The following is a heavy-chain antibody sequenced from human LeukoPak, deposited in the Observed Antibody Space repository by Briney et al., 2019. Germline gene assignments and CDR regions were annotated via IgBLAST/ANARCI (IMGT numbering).Heavy chain of an antibody. V-gene: IGHV3-72*01. D-gene: IGHD3-22*01. CDR3: ASAGGGYYYYY. CDR1: GFTFSDHY. Sequence: GGSLRLSCAASGFTFSDHYMDWVRQAPGKGLEWVGRTRNKANSYTTEYAASVKGRFTISRDNSNNSLYLQTNSLETEDTAVYYCASAGGGYYYYYWGQGTLVTVSS. J-gene: IGHJ4*02. CDR2: TRNKANSYTT.